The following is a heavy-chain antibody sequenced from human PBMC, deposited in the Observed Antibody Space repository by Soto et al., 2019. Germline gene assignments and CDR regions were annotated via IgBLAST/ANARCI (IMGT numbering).Heavy chain of an antibody. Sequence: ASVKVSCKASGYTFTSYAMHWVRQAPGQRLEWMGWINAGNGNTKYSQKFQGRVTITRDTSASTAYMELSSLRSEDTAVYYCARDRLVRGVTPYYYYGMDVWGQGTTVTVSS. V-gene: IGHV1-3*01. CDR2: INAGNGNT. J-gene: IGHJ6*02. CDR1: GYTFTSYA. D-gene: IGHD3-10*01. CDR3: ARDRLVRGVTPYYYYGMDV.